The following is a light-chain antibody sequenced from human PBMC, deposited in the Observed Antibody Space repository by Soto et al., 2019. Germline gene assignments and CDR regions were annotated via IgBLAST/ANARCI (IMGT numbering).Light chain of an antibody. CDR2: GAS. V-gene: IGKV3-15*01. J-gene: IGKJ1*01. Sequence: EIVMTQSPATLSVSPGERATLSCRASQSVSNNLAWYQQKPGQAPRLLIYGASTRATGIPARFSGSGSGTEFTLTISSLQSEDFAVYYCQQYGSSLWTFGQGTKVEIK. CDR1: QSVSNN. CDR3: QQYGSSLWT.